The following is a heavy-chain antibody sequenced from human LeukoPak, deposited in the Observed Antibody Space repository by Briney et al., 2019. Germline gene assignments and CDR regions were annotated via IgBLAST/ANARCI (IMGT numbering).Heavy chain of an antibody. V-gene: IGHV3-74*03. D-gene: IGHD4-11*01. CDR1: GFTFNTYW. J-gene: IGHJ5*01. CDR2: INGDGSST. CDR3: AREKGSSNYDS. Sequence: TGGSLRLSCAASGFTFNTYWMHWVRQVPGKGLVWVSRINGDGSSTAYADSVKDRFTISRDNAKNTVYLQMNSLRVEDTAVYYCAREKGSSNYDSWGQGTLVTVSS.